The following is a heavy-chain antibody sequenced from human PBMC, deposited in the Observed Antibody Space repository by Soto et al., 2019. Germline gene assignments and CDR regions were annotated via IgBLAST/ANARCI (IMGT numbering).Heavy chain of an antibody. CDR3: GRESGETWDYEAS. CDR1: GGSISSSSYY. V-gene: IGHV4-39*07. J-gene: IGHJ5*02. Sequence: SETLSLTCTVSGGSISSSSYYWGWIRQPPGKGLEWIGSIYYSGSTHYNPSLKSRVTVSVDTSRNQFFLTLRSVTAADSAVYHCGRESGETWDYEASWGQGTPVTVSS. CDR2: IYYSGST. D-gene: IGHD1-7*01.